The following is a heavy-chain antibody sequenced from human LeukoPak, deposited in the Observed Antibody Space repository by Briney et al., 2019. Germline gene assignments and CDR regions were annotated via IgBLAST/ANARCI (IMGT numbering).Heavy chain of an antibody. Sequence: PSETLSLTCTVPGGSIRSYYWSWIRQPPGKGLEWIGYIYYSGSTNYNPSLKSRVTISVDTSKNQFSLKLSSVTAADTAVYYCARHSHPRGYSYGLFDYWGQGTLVTVSS. J-gene: IGHJ4*02. CDR2: IYYSGST. V-gene: IGHV4-59*08. D-gene: IGHD5-18*01. CDR3: ARHSHPRGYSYGLFDY. CDR1: GGSIRSYY.